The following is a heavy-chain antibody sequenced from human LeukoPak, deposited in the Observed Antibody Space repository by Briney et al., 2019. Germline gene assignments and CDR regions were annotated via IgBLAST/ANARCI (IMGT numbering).Heavy chain of an antibody. J-gene: IGHJ4*02. V-gene: IGHV4-34*01. D-gene: IGHD4-17*01. Sequence: SETLSLTCAVYGGSFSGYYWSWIRQPPGKGLEWIGEINHSGSTNYNPSLKSRVTISVDTSKNQFSLKLSSVTAADTAVYYCARGDTVTHYFDYWGQGTLVTVSS. CDR3: ARGDTVTHYFDY. CDR2: INHSGST. CDR1: GGSFSGYY.